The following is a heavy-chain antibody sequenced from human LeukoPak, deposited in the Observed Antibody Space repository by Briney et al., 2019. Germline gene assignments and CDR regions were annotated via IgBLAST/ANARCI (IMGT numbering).Heavy chain of an antibody. CDR2: ISSNGGST. J-gene: IGHJ4*02. CDR3: VKDDVYYYDSGDYPH. CDR1: GFTFSSYA. V-gene: IGHV3-64D*09. Sequence: GGSLRLSCSASGFTFSSYAMHWVRQAPGKGLEHVSAISSNGGSTYYADSVKGRFTISRDNSKNTLYLQMSSLRAEDTAVYYCVKDDVYYYDSGDYPHWGQGTLVTVSS. D-gene: IGHD3-22*01.